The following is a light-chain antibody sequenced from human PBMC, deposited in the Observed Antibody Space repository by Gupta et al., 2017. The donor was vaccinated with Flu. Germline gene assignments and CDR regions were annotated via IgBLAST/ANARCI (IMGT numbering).Light chain of an antibody. CDR2: GNN. V-gene: IGLV1-44*01. CDR3: AAWDDSLNGHYV. Sequence: QSVLAHPPSASGTPGQRVTISCSGCSSNIGSNAVNWYQQVPGTAPKLLMYGNNQRPSGVPDRYSGSKSGTSASRAISGHQSEDDADYYCAAWDDSLNGHYVFGTGTKVTVL. J-gene: IGLJ1*01. CDR1: SSNIGSNA.